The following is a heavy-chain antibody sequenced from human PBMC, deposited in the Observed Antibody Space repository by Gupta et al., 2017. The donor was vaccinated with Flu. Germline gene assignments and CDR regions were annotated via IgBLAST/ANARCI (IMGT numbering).Heavy chain of an antibody. Sequence: VSTMTGSGATSYYADSVKGRFTISRDNSKNTLYLQMESLSIEDTAVYYCAKDHNLVGGTADCWGQGTLVTVSS. CDR3: AKDHNLVGGTADC. J-gene: IGHJ4*02. V-gene: IGHV3-23*01. CDR2: MTGSGATS. D-gene: IGHD3-10*01.